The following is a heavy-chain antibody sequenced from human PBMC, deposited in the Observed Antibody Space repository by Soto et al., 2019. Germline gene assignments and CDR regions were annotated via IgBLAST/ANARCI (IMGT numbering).Heavy chain of an antibody. J-gene: IGHJ6*02. Sequence: SETLSLTCTVSGGSISSGGYYWSWIRQHPGKGLEWIGYIYYSGSTYYNPSLKSRVTISVDTSKNQFSLKLSSVTAADTAVYYCARDWIWSGYYGGPRKNPPNSSGSPHYYYGMDVWGQGTTVTVSS. CDR1: GGSISSGGYY. CDR3: ARDWIWSGYYGGPRKNPPNSSGSPHYYYGMDV. CDR2: IYYSGST. V-gene: IGHV4-31*03. D-gene: IGHD3-3*01.